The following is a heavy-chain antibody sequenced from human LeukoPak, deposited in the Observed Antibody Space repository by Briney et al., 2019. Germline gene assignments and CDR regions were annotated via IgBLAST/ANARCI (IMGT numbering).Heavy chain of an antibody. CDR2: IYYSGST. D-gene: IGHD3-10*01. CDR1: GGSISSYY. V-gene: IGHV4-59*08. J-gene: IGHJ4*02. CDR3: ARHDYGSGRYYNDY. Sequence: SETLSLTCTVSGGSISSYYWSWIRQPPGKGLEWIGYIYYSGSTNYNPSLKSGVTISVDTSKSQFSLRLNSVTAADTAVYYCARHDYGSGRYYNDYWGQGTLVTVSS.